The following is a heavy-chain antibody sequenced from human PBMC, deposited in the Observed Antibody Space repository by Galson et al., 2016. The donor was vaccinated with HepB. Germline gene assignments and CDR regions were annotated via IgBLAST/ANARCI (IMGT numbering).Heavy chain of an antibody. Sequence: SLRLSCAASGFTFSNYWMHWVRQAPGKGLVWVAHINNAGSNTNYVDSVKGRFTISRDNAKNTLYLQMNSLTVEDTAVYYCARSVARDFDYWGQGILITVSS. J-gene: IGHJ4*02. CDR2: INNAGSNT. D-gene: IGHD5-24*01. CDR3: ARSVARDFDY. CDR1: GFTFSNYW. V-gene: IGHV3-74*01.